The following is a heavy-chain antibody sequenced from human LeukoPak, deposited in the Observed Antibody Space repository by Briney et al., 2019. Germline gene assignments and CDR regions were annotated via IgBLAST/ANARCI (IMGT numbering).Heavy chain of an antibody. CDR1: GVSMSACY. CDR2: IHHSGST. D-gene: IGHD4-23*01. Sequence: SETLSLTCTVSGVSMSACYWMWIRQPPGKGLEWIGYIHHSGSTNYNPSLRSRVTISVDTSKNQYSLKLSAVTAADTAVYYCAGDYGGFEGVMDVWGQGITVTVSS. J-gene: IGHJ6*02. CDR3: AGDYGGFEGVMDV. V-gene: IGHV4-59*08.